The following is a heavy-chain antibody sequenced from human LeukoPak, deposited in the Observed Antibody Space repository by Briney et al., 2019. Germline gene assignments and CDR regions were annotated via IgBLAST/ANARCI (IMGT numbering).Heavy chain of an antibody. D-gene: IGHD6-13*01. CDR3: AREDYSSSWYVGTPNWFDP. CDR1: GGTYSSYA. CDR2: IIPIFGTA. J-gene: IGHJ5*02. Sequence: ASVKVSCKASGGTYSSYAISWVRQAPGQGLEWMGGIIPIFGTANYAQKFQGRVTITADESTSTAYMELSSLRSEDTAVYYCAREDYSSSWYVGTPNWFDPWGQGTLVTVSS. V-gene: IGHV1-69*01.